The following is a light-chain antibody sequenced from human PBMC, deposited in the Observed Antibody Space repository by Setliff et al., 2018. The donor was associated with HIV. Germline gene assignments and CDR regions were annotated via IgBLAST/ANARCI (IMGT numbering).Light chain of an antibody. CDR3: SSYTSSPPGYV. V-gene: IGLV2-14*03. CDR2: DVT. J-gene: IGLJ1*01. CDR1: SSDVGGYKY. Sequence: QSALTQPASVSGSPGQSITISCTGTSSDVGGYKYVSWYQQHPGKAPKLMIYDVTNRPSGVSDRFSGSKSGNTASLTISGLQAEDEAEYYCSSYTSSPPGYVFGTGTKVTVL.